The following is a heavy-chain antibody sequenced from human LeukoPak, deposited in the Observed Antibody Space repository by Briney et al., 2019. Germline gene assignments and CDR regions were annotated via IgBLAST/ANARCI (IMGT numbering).Heavy chain of an antibody. D-gene: IGHD3-10*01. J-gene: IGHJ4*02. CDR3: ARGSSSAPSNFDY. V-gene: IGHV3-21*01. Sequence: GGSLRLSCAASGFTFSSYSVNWVRQAPGKGLEWVSSISSSSSYIYYADSVKGRFTISRDNAKNSLYLQMNSLRAEDTAVYYCARGSSSAPSNFDYWGQGTLVTVSS. CDR1: GFTFSSYS. CDR2: ISSSSSYI.